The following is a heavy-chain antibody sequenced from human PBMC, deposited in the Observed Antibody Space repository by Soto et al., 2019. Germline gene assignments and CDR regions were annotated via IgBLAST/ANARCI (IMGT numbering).Heavy chain of an antibody. CDR3: ARDLTIETTYDSSFGY. V-gene: IGHV3-33*01. Sequence: GGSLRLSCAASGFTFSSYGMHWVRQAPGKGLEWVAVIWYDGSNKYYADSVKGRFTIPRDNSKNTLYLQMNSLRAEDTAVYYCARDLTIETTYDSSFGYWGQGTLVTVSS. CDR2: IWYDGSNK. D-gene: IGHD3-22*01. CDR1: GFTFSSYG. J-gene: IGHJ4*02.